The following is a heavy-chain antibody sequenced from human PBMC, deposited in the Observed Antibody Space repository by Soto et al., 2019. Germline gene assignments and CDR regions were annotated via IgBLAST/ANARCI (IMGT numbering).Heavy chain of an antibody. Sequence: TSETLSLTCAVYGGSFSGYYWSWIRQPPGKGLEWIGEINHSGSTNYNPSLKSRVTISVDTSKNQFSLKLSSVTAADTAVYYCARGVDLNWGIAAAGTDYYYYMDVWGKGTTVTV. CDR3: ARGVDLNWGIAAAGTDYYYYMDV. J-gene: IGHJ6*03. D-gene: IGHD6-13*01. CDR2: INHSGST. CDR1: GGSFSGYY. V-gene: IGHV4-34*01.